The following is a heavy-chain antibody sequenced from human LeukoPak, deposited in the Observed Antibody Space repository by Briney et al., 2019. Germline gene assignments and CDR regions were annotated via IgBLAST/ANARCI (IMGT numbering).Heavy chain of an antibody. CDR2: IIPIFGTA. CDR1: GGTFSSYA. CDR3: ARRSSITIFGVASPYDAFDI. J-gene: IGHJ3*02. Sequence: GASVKVSCKASGGTFSSYAISWVRQAPGQGLEWMGGIIPIFGTANYAQKFQGRVTITTDESTSTAYMELSSLRSEDTAVYYCARRSSITIFGVASPYDAFDIWGQGTMVTVSS. D-gene: IGHD3-3*01. V-gene: IGHV1-69*05.